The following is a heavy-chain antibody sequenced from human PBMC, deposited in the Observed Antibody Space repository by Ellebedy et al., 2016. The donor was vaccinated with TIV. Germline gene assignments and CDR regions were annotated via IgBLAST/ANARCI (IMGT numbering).Heavy chain of an antibody. V-gene: IGHV1-2*02. J-gene: IGHJ4*02. Sequence: ASVKVSXXASGYTFTGYYMHWVRQAPGQGLEWMGWINPNSGGTNYAQKFQGRVTMTRDTSISTAYMELSRLRSDDTAVYYCARDNSVSSSWPPAAGDFDYWGQGTLVTVSS. CDR3: ARDNSVSSSWPPAAGDFDY. CDR1: GYTFTGYY. D-gene: IGHD6-13*01. CDR2: INPNSGGT.